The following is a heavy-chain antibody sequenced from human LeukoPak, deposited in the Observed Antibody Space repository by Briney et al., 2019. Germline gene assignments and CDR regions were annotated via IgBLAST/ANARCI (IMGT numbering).Heavy chain of an antibody. CDR1: GYTFTIYG. Sequence: ASVKVSCKASGYTFTIYGVTWVRQAPGQGLEWMGWISTYNGNTNYAQKLQGRVTMTTDTSTSTAYMELRSLSSDDTAVYFCARETAASNDHWGQGTLVTVAS. CDR3: ARETAASNDH. D-gene: IGHD6-13*01. CDR2: ISTYNGNT. J-gene: IGHJ4*02. V-gene: IGHV1-18*01.